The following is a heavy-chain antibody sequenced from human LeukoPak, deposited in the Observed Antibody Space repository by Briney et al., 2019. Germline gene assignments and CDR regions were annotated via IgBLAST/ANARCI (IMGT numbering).Heavy chain of an antibody. D-gene: IGHD2-15*01. CDR2: INHSGST. CDR1: GGSFSGYY. J-gene: IGHJ3*02. CDR3: ARATELDIVVVVAANDAFDI. Sequence: PSETLSLTCAVYGGSFSGYYWSWIRQPPGKGLEWIGEINHSGSTNYNPSLKSRVTISVDTSKNQFSLKLSSVTAADTAVYYCARATELDIVVVVAANDAFDIWGQGTMVTVSS. V-gene: IGHV4-34*01.